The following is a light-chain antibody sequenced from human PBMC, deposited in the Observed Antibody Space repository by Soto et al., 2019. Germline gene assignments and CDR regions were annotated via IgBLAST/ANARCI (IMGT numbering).Light chain of an antibody. CDR3: QQTYSPPCT. CDR1: QDISNY. J-gene: IGKJ3*01. CDR2: AAS. V-gene: IGKV1-39*01. Sequence: DIQMTQSPSSLSASVGDRITITCRASQDISNYLAWDQQKPGRAPNILIYAASSLQRGAPSRCSGSGSGTDVTLTISSRQPDDVATYYCQQTYSPPCTFGPGAKVDIK.